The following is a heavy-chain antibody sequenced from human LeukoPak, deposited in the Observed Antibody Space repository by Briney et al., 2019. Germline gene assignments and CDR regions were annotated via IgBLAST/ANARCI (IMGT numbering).Heavy chain of an antibody. V-gene: IGHV4-39*07. Sequence: SETLSLTCSVSGGSISSSAYYWGWIRQPPGKGLEWIGGISYSGNTYYNTSLKSRVTISLDTSKNQFSLKLNSVTAADTAVYYCARVDDILTGPFDYWGQGTLVTVSS. CDR2: ISYSGNT. D-gene: IGHD3-9*01. CDR3: ARVDDILTGPFDY. J-gene: IGHJ4*02. CDR1: GGSISSSAYY.